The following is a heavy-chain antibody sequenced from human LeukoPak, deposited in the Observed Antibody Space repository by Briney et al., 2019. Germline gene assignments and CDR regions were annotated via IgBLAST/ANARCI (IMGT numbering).Heavy chain of an antibody. CDR2: IYYSGNT. D-gene: IGHD3/OR15-3a*01. Sequence: SETLSLTCSVSGVSVTSNNNYWGWIRQPPGKGLEWIGSIYYSGNTYYNASLKSQVSISIDTSKNQFSLRLTSVTAADTAVYYCARQTGSGLFILPGGQGTLVTVSS. CDR1: GVSVTSNNNY. J-gene: IGHJ4*02. V-gene: IGHV4-39*01. CDR3: ARQTGSGLFILP.